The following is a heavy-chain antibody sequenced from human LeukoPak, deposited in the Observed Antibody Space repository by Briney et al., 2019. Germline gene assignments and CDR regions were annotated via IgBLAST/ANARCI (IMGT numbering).Heavy chain of an antibody. J-gene: IGHJ4*02. Sequence: PSETLSLTCTVSGGSISTYYWSWFRQPPGKGLEWIGSIFYSGYSGSTFSHPSLRSRVTISGDTSINLFSLNLTSVTAADTAVYYCARRRYGNAIVYWGQGAPVTVSS. CDR2: IFYSGYSGST. CDR3: ARRRYGNAIVY. CDR1: GGSISTYY. D-gene: IGHD4-11*01. V-gene: IGHV4-59*04.